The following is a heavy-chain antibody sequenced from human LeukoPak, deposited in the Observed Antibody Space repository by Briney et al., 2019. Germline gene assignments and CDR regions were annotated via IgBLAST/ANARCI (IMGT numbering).Heavy chain of an antibody. CDR2: ISGSGGST. CDR1: GFSFTSYA. D-gene: IGHD6-13*01. V-gene: IGHV3-23*01. CDR3: ARDLTAAAENFDY. J-gene: IGHJ4*02. Sequence: PGGSLRLSCAASGFSFTSYAMSWVRQAPGKGLEWVSAISGSGGSTYYADAVKGRFTISKDNAKNTLYLQMNSLRAEDTAVYYCARDLTAAAENFDYWGQGTLVTVSS.